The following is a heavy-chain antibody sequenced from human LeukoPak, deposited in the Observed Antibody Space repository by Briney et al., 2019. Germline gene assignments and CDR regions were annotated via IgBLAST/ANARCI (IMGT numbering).Heavy chain of an antibody. CDR2: IYSGGST. D-gene: IGHD3-22*01. Sequence: PGRSLRLSCAASGFTVSSNSMSWVRQAPGRGLEWVSVIYSGGSTYYADSVKGRFTISRDNSKNTVYLQMNSLRAEDTAVYHCARVAYYYGSSGYSFGYWGQGTLVTVSS. J-gene: IGHJ4*02. CDR1: GFTVSSNS. V-gene: IGHV3-66*01. CDR3: ARVAYYYGSSGYSFGY.